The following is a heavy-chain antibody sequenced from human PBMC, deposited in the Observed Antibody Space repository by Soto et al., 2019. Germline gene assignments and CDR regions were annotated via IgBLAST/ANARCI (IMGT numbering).Heavy chain of an antibody. CDR2: INAANGDT. CDR3: VRRHVSATGIDWFDP. Sequence: ASVKVSCKASGYTFTSYGIHWVRQAPGQRLEWMGWINAANGDTKYSPKFQGRVTVTRDTSASTAYMELSSLRSEDTAVYYCVRRHVSATGIDWFDPWGQGTLVTVSS. J-gene: IGHJ5*02. V-gene: IGHV1-3*01. CDR1: GYTFTSYG. D-gene: IGHD6-13*01.